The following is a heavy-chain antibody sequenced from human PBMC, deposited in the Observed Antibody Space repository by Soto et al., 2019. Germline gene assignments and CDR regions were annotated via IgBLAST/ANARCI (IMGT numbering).Heavy chain of an antibody. J-gene: IGHJ6*02. V-gene: IGHV3-43D*04. D-gene: IGHD3-10*01. Sequence: PVGSLRLSCAASGFTFDDYAMHWVRQAPGKGLEWVSLISWDGGSTYYADSVKGRFTISRDNSKNSLYLQMNSLRAEDTAVYYCARPGWFGEYYYYYYGMDVWGQGTTVTVS. CDR1: GFTFDDYA. CDR2: ISWDGGST. CDR3: ARPGWFGEYYYYYYGMDV.